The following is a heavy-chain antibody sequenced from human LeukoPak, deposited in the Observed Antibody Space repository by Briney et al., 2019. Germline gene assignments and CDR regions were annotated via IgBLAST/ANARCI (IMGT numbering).Heavy chain of an antibody. J-gene: IGHJ4*02. Sequence: GGSLRLSCAASGFTFSSYWMHWVRQAPGKGLVWVSYISFSVNTKYYGDSVKGRFTISRDNAKNSLYLHMDSLRAEDTAVYYCASGKYYDILTGPFNDYWGQGTLVTVSS. CDR2: ISFSVNTK. CDR3: ASGKYYDILTGPFNDY. CDR1: GFTFSSYW. D-gene: IGHD3-9*01. V-gene: IGHV3-48*04.